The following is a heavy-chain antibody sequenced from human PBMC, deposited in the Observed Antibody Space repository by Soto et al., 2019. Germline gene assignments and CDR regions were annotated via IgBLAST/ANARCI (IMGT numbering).Heavy chain of an antibody. D-gene: IGHD3-3*01. CDR1: GYNFAGYL. Sequence: GESLKISSEGSGYNFAGYLIAWVRQMPGKGLELMGIIYPSDSDTRYRPSFQGQVTISADKSISSAYLQWSSLRASDTAMYYCARGGVSTRTFDYWGQGTPVTVSS. J-gene: IGHJ4*02. CDR3: ARGGVSTRTFDY. CDR2: IYPSDSDT. V-gene: IGHV5-51*01.